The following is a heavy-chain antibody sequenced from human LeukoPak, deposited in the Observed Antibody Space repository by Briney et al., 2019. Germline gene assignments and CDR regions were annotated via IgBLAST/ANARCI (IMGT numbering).Heavy chain of an antibody. CDR2: IYYSGST. CDR1: GESFSGNF. J-gene: IGHJ6*02. CDR3: ARKAYYYAGMDV. Sequence: SETLSLTCAVSGESFSGNFWTWIRQSPGKGLEWIGSIYYSGSTYYNPSLKSRVTISVDTSKNQFSLKLSSVTAADTAVYYCARKAYYYAGMDVWGQGTTVTVSS. D-gene: IGHD3-10*01. V-gene: IGHV4-39*01.